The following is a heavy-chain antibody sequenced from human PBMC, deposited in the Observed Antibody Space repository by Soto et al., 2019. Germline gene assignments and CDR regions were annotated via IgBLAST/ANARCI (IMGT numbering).Heavy chain of an antibody. CDR2: SRNRANRYTT. J-gene: IGHJ6*02. Sequence: EVQLVESGGGLVQPGGSLRLSCAASGFTLNDHYIDWVRQAPGKGLEWLGRSRNRANRYTTEYAESVKGRFTISRDDSRNSLYLQMNSLTTEDTAVYYCGRGEATACHDYYHGLDVWGQGTTVTVSS. CDR1: GFTLNDHY. V-gene: IGHV3-72*01. D-gene: IGHD6-13*01. CDR3: GRGEATACHDYYHGLDV.